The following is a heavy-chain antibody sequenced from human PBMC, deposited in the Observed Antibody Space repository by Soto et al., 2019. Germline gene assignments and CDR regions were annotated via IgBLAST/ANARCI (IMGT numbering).Heavy chain of an antibody. D-gene: IGHD2-2*01. CDR1: GGSISSGGYY. J-gene: IGHJ3*01. Sequence: QVQLQESGPGLVKPSQTLSLTCTVSGGSISSGGYYWSWIPQHPGKGLEWIGYIYYSGSTYYNPSLKSGVTISVDTSKNQFSLKLSSVTAADTAVYYCARDRRYCSSTSCSDAFDLWGQGTMVTVSS. CDR3: ARDRRYCSSTSCSDAFDL. CDR2: IYYSGST. V-gene: IGHV4-31*03.